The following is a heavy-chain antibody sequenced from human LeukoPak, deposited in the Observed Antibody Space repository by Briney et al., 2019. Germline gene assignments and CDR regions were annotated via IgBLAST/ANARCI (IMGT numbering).Heavy chain of an antibody. V-gene: IGHV3-9*01. CDR3: AKDRANAGFYLLDN. Sequence: PGGSLRLSCAASGFTFDDYAMHWVRQAPGKGLEWVSGISWNSGSIGYADSVKGRFTISRDNAKNSLYLQMNSLRAEDTALYYCAKDRANAGFYLLDNWGQGTLVTVSS. D-gene: IGHD3-16*02. J-gene: IGHJ4*02. CDR2: ISWNSGSI. CDR1: GFTFDDYA.